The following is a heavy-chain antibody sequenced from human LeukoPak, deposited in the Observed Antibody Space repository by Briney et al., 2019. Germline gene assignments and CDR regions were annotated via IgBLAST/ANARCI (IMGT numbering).Heavy chain of an antibody. CDR2: ISHTSIYS. Sequence: GGSLRLSCAASGFTFSDNYMSWIRQAPGKGLEWVAYISHTSIYSNYAPSVRGRFTISRDNAKNTVYLQMNSLRVEDTGVYSCASALTTVTPHFHYWGQGTLVTVSS. CDR1: GFTFSDNY. D-gene: IGHD4-17*01. J-gene: IGHJ4*02. CDR3: ASALTTVTPHFHY. V-gene: IGHV3-11*03.